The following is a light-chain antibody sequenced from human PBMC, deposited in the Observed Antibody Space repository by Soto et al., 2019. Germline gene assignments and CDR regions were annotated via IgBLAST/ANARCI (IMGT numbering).Light chain of an antibody. CDR1: QSVLYSSNNMNY. J-gene: IGKJ3*01. CDR3: QQYYSTPFT. Sequence: DIVMTQSPDSLAVSLGERGTINCKSSQSVLYSSNNMNYLAWYQQKPGQPPKLLIYWASTRESGVPDRFSGSGSGTDFTLTISSLQAEDVAVYYCQQYYSTPFTFGPGTKVDIK. CDR2: WAS. V-gene: IGKV4-1*01.